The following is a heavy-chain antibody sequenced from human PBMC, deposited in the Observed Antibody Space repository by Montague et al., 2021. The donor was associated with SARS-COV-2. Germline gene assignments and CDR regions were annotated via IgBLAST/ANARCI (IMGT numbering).Heavy chain of an antibody. J-gene: IGHJ4*02. CDR2: INHSGST. CDR3: ARGRVEIAMIAVVFTVGIYYFDY. Sequence: SETLSLTCAVYGGSFSGYDWSWIRQSPGKGLEWIGEINHSGSTNYNPSLKSRVTVSVDTSKNQFSLKLSSVTAADTAVYYCARGRVEIAMIAVVFTVGIYYFDYWGRGTLVTVSS. D-gene: IGHD3-22*01. CDR1: GGSFSGYD. V-gene: IGHV4-34*01.